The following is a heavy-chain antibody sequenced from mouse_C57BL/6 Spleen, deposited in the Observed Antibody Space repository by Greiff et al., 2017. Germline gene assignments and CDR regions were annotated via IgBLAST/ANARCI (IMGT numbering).Heavy chain of an antibody. Sequence: QVQLQQSGAELVRPGTSVKLSCKASGYTFTSYWMHWVKQRPGQGLEWIGVIDPSDSYTNYNQKFKGKATLTVDTSSSTAYMQLSSLTSEDSAVYYCARRENWDHYFDYWGQGTTLTVSS. CDR3: ARRENWDHYFDY. CDR1: GYTFTSYW. J-gene: IGHJ2*01. CDR2: IDPSDSYT. V-gene: IGHV1-59*01. D-gene: IGHD4-1*01.